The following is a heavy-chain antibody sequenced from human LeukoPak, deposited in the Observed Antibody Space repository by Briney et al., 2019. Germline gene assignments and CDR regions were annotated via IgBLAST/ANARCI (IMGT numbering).Heavy chain of an antibody. D-gene: IGHD5-12*01. CDR1: GFTFSDYW. J-gene: IGHJ4*02. CDR3: ASDIPSGFYTPDY. Sequence: GGSLRLSCIASGFTFSDYWMSWVRQAPGMGLEWVANIETDGDQKNYVDSVKGRFTISRDNARNSLYLQMSSLRVDDTAVYFCASDIPSGFYTPDYWGRGTLVTVSS. CDR2: IETDGDQK. V-gene: IGHV3-7*01.